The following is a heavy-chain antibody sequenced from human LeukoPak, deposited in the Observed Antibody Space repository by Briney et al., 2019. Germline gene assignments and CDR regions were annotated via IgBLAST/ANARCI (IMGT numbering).Heavy chain of an antibody. J-gene: IGHJ4*02. CDR2: IYYSGST. D-gene: IGHD2-2*01. Sequence: SETLSLTCTVSGGSISSSSYYWGWIRQPPGKGLEWIGSIYYSGSTYYNPSLKSRVTISVDTSKNQFSLKLSSVTAADTAVYYCARHDVVVVPAAIPIFDYWGQGTLVTVSS. V-gene: IGHV4-39*01. CDR1: GGSISSSSYY. CDR3: ARHDVVVVPAAIPIFDY.